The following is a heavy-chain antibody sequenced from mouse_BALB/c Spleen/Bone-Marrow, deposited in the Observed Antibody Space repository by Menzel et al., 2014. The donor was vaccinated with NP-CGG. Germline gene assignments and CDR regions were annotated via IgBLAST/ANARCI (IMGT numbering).Heavy chain of an antibody. J-gene: IGHJ3*01. V-gene: IGHV5-15*02. CDR1: GFTFSDYG. CDR2: ISNLAYSI. Sequence: EVQLVESGGGLVQPGGSRKLSCAASGFTFSDYGMAWVRQAPGKGPEWVAFISNLAYSIYYADTVTGRFTISRENAKKTLCLEMSSLRAEDTAMYYCAKDHNFAGFSFWGQGSLVTLSA. CDR3: AKDHNFAGFSF.